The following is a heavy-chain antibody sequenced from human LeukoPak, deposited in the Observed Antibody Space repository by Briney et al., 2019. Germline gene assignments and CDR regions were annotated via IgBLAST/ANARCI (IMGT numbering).Heavy chain of an antibody. Sequence: SETLSLTCTVSGGSISSYYWSWIRQPAGKGLEWIGRIYTSGSTNYNPSLKSRVTMSVDTSKNQFSLKLSSVTAADTAVYYCARSYCSSTSCSTFDYWGQGTLVTVSS. D-gene: IGHD2-2*01. CDR2: IYTSGST. J-gene: IGHJ4*02. CDR1: GGSISSYY. CDR3: ARSYCSSTSCSTFDY. V-gene: IGHV4-4*07.